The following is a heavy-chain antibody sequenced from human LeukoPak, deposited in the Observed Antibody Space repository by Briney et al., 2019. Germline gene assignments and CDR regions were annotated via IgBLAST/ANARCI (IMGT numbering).Heavy chain of an antibody. V-gene: IGHV3-74*01. D-gene: IGHD6-19*01. CDR1: GNYW. CDR3: ARFRGSGS. CDR2: INSDGSWT. Sequence: GGSLRLSCAASGNYWMHWVRQVPGKGLVWVSHINSDGSWTSYADSVEGRFTISKDNAKNTLSLQMDSLRAEDTAVYYCARFRGSGSWGQGTLVTVSS. J-gene: IGHJ4*02.